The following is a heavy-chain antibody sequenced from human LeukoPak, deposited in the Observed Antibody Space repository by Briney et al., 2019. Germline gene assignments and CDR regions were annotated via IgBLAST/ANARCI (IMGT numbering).Heavy chain of an antibody. CDR1: GYTFTNYD. Sequence: PGASVKVSCTASGYTFTNYDIRWVRQAPGQGLEWMGWISAYNGNTNYAQKLQGRVTMTTDTSTSTAYMELRSLSSDDTAVYYCARGLHYLDYWGQGTLVTVSS. CDR3: ARGLHYLDY. J-gene: IGHJ4*02. CDR2: ISAYNGNT. V-gene: IGHV1-18*01. D-gene: IGHD4-11*01.